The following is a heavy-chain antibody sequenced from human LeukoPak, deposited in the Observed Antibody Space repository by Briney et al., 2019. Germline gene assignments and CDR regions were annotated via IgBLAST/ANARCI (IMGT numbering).Heavy chain of an antibody. CDR3: AREQSSSWYGWFDP. CDR1: GGSISSYY. J-gene: IGHJ5*02. CDR2: IYYSGST. D-gene: IGHD6-13*01. Sequence: SETLSLTCTVSGGSISSYYWSWIRQPPGKGLEWIGYIYYSGSTNYNPSLKSRVTISVDTSKNQFSLKLSSVTAADTAVYYCAREQSSSWYGWFDPWGQGTLVTVSS. V-gene: IGHV4-59*01.